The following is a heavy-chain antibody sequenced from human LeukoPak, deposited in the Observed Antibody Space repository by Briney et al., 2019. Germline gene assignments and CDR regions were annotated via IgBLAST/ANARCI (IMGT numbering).Heavy chain of an antibody. J-gene: IGHJ4*02. Sequence: GGSLRLSCAASGFTFSSYSMNWVRQAPGKGLEWVSVIYSGGSTYYADSVKGRFTISRDNSKNTLFLQMNSLRAEDTAVYYCARDPYSGSYFGYWGQGTLVTVSS. CDR1: GFTFSSYS. D-gene: IGHD1-26*01. CDR2: IYSGGST. V-gene: IGHV3-53*01. CDR3: ARDPYSGSYFGY.